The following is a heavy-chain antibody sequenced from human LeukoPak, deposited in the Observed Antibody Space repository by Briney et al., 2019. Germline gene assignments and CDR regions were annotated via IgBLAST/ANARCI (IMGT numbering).Heavy chain of an antibody. D-gene: IGHD6-6*01. Sequence: SVKVSCKASGGTFSSYAISWVRQAPGQGLEWMGGIIPIFGTANYAQKFQGRVTITADESTSTAYMELSSLRSEGTAVYYCARGRGQLVLIPFDYWGQGTLVTVSS. CDR1: GGTFSSYA. CDR3: ARGRGQLVLIPFDY. V-gene: IGHV1-69*01. J-gene: IGHJ4*02. CDR2: IIPIFGTA.